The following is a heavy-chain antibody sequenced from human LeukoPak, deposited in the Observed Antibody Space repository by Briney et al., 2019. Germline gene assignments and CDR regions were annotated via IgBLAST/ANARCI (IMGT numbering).Heavy chain of an antibody. D-gene: IGHD3-9*01. J-gene: IGHJ3*01. V-gene: IGHV4-39*01. CDR1: GGSISSYY. Sequence: SETLSLTCTVSGGSISSYYWAWIRLPPGKGLEWIGSISYTGSAYYNPSLKSRVTISVDTSKSQFSLRLSSITAADTAVYYCARQTGDDTFDVWGQGTMVTVSS. CDR2: ISYTGSA. CDR3: ARQTGDDTFDV.